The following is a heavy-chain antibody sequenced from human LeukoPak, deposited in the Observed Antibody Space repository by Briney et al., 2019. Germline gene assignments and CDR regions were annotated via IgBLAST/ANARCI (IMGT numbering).Heavy chain of an antibody. D-gene: IGHD3-3*01. CDR1: YGSISSYY. Sequence: SETLSLTCTVSYGSISSYYWSWIRQPPGKGLEWIGYIYYSGSTNYNPSPKSRVTISVDTSKNQFSLKLSSVTAADTAVYYCARVRFLEYLSSYYFDYWGQGTLVTVSS. J-gene: IGHJ4*02. V-gene: IGHV4-59*01. CDR2: IYYSGST. CDR3: ARVRFLEYLSSYYFDY.